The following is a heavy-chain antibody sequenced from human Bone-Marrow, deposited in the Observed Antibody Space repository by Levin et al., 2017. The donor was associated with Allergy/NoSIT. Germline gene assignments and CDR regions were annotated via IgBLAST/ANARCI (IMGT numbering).Heavy chain of an antibody. Sequence: KGLEWIGHISYSGSTNYNPSLQSRVTISVETSKTPFSLKLRSVIAADTAGYYGTGLVSYGYSTLWGQGTLVTVSS. V-gene: IGHV4-61*07. D-gene: IGHD2-21*01. CDR2: ISYSGST. CDR3: TGLVSYGYSTL. J-gene: IGHJ4*02.